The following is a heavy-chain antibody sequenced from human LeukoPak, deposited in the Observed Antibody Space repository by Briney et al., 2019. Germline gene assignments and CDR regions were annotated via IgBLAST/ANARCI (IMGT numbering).Heavy chain of an antibody. CDR3: ASAGYSSGWRPLHY. CDR1: GFTFRSYW. V-gene: IGHV3-74*01. D-gene: IGHD6-19*01. CDR2: INSDGSST. Sequence: QPGGSLRLSCAASGFTFRSYWMHWVRQAPGKGLVGVSRINSDGSSTTYADSVKGRFTISRDNVKDTLYLQMNSLRADDTAVYYCASAGYSSGWRPLHYWGQGTLVTVSS. J-gene: IGHJ4*02.